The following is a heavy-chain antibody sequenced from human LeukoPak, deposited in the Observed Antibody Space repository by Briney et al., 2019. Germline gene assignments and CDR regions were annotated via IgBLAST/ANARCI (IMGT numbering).Heavy chain of an antibody. CDR1: GYTFTGYY. Sequence: ASVKVSCEASGYTFTGYYMHWVRQAPGQGLEWMGWINPNSGGTNYAQKFQGRVTMTRDTSISTAYMELSRLRSDDTAVYYCARDFPVRAVAGMGGGYWGQGTLVTVSS. J-gene: IGHJ4*02. D-gene: IGHD6-19*01. CDR3: ARDFPVRAVAGMGGGY. V-gene: IGHV1-2*02. CDR2: INPNSGGT.